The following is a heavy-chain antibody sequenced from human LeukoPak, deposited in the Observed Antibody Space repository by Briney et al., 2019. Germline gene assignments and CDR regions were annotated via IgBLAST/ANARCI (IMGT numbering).Heavy chain of an antibody. J-gene: IGHJ4*02. CDR1: GIPFEDAW. D-gene: IGHD4/OR15-4a*01. CDR2: ITKEGTT. V-gene: IGHV3-15*01. CDR3: TWMSTVLTVDY. Sequence: KPGESLRLSCVLSGIPFEDAWMSWLRQAPGEGLGWGGRITKEGTTDYATPVKGRFTISRDNSKTTFYLQMNSLRTEDTSIYYCTWMSTVLTVDYWGQGTLVTVSS.